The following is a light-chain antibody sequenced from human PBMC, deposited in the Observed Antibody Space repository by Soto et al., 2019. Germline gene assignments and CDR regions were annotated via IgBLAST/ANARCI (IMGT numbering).Light chain of an antibody. Sequence: DIQMTQSPSTLSASVGDRVTITCRASQIISNRLAWYQQKPGKAPKLLIYKTSSLESGVPARFSGSGSGTEFNLTISSRQPDDFATYFCQHYDTYSPFGGGTKVELK. CDR3: QHYDTYSP. J-gene: IGKJ4*02. CDR1: QIISNR. V-gene: IGKV1-5*03. CDR2: KTS.